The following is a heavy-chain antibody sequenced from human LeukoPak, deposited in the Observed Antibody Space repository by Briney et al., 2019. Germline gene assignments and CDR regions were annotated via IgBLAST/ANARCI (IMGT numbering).Heavy chain of an antibody. CDR3: SRVYQSVEYYFDY. D-gene: IGHD2-2*01. J-gene: IGHJ4*02. V-gene: IGHV4-59*01. CDR2: IYYTGST. CDR1: GGSINSYY. Sequence: SETLSLTCTVSGGSINSYYWSWIRQPPGKGLEWIGYIYYTGSTEYHPSLKNRVTISLNTSKNQLPLKLTSVTPADTAVYYCSRVYQSVEYYFDYWGQGNLVSVSS.